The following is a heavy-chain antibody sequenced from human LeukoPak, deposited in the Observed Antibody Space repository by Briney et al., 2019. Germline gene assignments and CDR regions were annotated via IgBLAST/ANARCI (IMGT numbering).Heavy chain of an antibody. CDR2: IYPTGST. Sequence: SETLSLTCTVSGGSISSGSFFWSWIRQPAGKGLELIGHIYPTGSTNYNPSLKSRVTISLDTSKNQFSLKLTSVTAADTAVYYCAKMHPFPENWFDPWGQGTLVTVSS. J-gene: IGHJ5*02. V-gene: IGHV4-61*09. CDR1: GGSISSGSFF. D-gene: IGHD1-14*01. CDR3: AKMHPFPENWFDP.